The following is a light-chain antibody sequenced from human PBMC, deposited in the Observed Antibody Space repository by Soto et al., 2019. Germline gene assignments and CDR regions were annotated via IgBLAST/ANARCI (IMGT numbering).Light chain of an antibody. Sequence: EIVLTQSPGTLSLSPGERATLSCRASQTVGSHYLAWYQQKPGQAPRLLIFGASSRATGIPDRFSGSGSGTDITLTISRLEPEGFAVYDGQLYSSAGFTFGPGTKVDSK. J-gene: IGKJ3*01. CDR3: QLYSSAGFT. V-gene: IGKV3-20*01. CDR1: QTVGSHY. CDR2: GAS.